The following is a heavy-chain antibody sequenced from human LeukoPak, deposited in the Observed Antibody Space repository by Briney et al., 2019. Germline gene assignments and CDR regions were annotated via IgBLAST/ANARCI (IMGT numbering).Heavy chain of an antibody. CDR2: IYYSGST. CDR3: ARYSSSPYYFDS. V-gene: IGHV4-59*01. Sequence: SETLSLTCTVSGGSISSYYWSWIRQPPGKGLEGVGYIYYSGSTNYNPSLKSRVTISVDTSKNQFSLKLSSVTAADTAVYYCARYSSSPYYFDSWGQGTLVTVSS. D-gene: IGHD6-6*01. J-gene: IGHJ4*02. CDR1: GGSISSYY.